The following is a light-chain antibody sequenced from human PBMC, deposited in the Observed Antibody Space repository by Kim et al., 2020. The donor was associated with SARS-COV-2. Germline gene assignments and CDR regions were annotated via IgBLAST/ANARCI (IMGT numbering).Light chain of an antibody. V-gene: IGLV6-57*04. CDR3: QSCDGSNEV. CDR1: SGSIASNY. J-gene: IGLJ3*02. CDR2: EDN. Sequence: NFMLTQPHSVSESPGKTVTISCTRSSGSIASNYVQWFQQRPGSAPTAVIYEDNQRPSGVPDRFSGSIDSSSNSASLTISGLKTEDEADCYCQSCDGSNEVFGGGTQLTVL.